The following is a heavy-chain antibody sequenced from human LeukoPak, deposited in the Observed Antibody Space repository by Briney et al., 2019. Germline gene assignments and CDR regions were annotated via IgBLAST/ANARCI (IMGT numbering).Heavy chain of an antibody. J-gene: IGHJ3*02. D-gene: IGHD3-22*01. V-gene: IGHV3-48*01. CDR2: IIFIITI. Sequence: IIFIITIYYASSVNRRFTISRENAKNSLYLQMNSLRAEDTAVYYCARTYDSSGPDDAFDIWGQGTMVTVSS. CDR3: ARTYDSSGPDDAFDI.